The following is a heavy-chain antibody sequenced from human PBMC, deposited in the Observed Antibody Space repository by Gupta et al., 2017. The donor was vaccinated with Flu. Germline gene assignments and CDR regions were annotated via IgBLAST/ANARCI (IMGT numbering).Heavy chain of an antibody. V-gene: IGHV3-74*01. D-gene: IGHD2-15*01. J-gene: IGHJ5*02. Sequence: KGLVWDSRIKSDESSASYADSVKGRFTISRDNARNTLYLQMNSLRDEDTAVYYCARDGAGDCSGGSCYSWFDPWGQGTLVTVSS. CDR2: IKSDESSA. CDR3: ARDGAGDCSGGSCYSWFDP.